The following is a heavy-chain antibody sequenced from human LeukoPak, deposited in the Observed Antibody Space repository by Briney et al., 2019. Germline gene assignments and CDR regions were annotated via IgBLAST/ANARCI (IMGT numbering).Heavy chain of an antibody. V-gene: IGHV3-30*02. J-gene: IGHJ4*02. Sequence: GSLRLSCAASGFTFSSYGMHWVRQAPGKGLEWVAFIRYDGSNKYYADSVKGRFTISRDNSKNTLYLQMNSLRAEDTAVYYCAKDRHSSSWYSTYDYWGQGTLVTVSS. CDR3: AKDRHSSSWYSTYDY. CDR2: IRYDGSNK. CDR1: GFTFSSYG. D-gene: IGHD6-13*01.